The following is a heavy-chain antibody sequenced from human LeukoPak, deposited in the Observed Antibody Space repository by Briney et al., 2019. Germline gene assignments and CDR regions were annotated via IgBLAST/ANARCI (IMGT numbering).Heavy chain of an antibody. J-gene: IGHJ4*02. D-gene: IGHD3-10*01. V-gene: IGHV3-66*01. Sequence: GGSLRLPCAASGFTVSNNYMSWVRQAPGKGLEWVSVIYSGGSTYYADSVKGRFTISRDNCKTSLYLQMNSLRAEDTAVYYCARDGPRAGRGVIFENWGQGTLVTVSS. CDR3: ARDGPRAGRGVIFEN. CDR2: IYSGGST. CDR1: GFTVSNNY.